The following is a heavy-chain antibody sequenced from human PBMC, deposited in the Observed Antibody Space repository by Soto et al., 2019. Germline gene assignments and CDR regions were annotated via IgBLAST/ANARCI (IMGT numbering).Heavy chain of an antibody. J-gene: IGHJ4*02. Sequence: PSETLSLTCSVSGGSMSEYFWSWIRQSPGKGLEWIGYIYYLGSTDYNPSLKSRVTISVDTSKRQFPLRLTSVTAADTAVYYCARDGYDGSGSPYPAYWGPGTQVTV. CDR3: ARDGYDGSGSPYPAY. V-gene: IGHV4-59*01. CDR1: GGSMSEYF. CDR2: IYYLGST. D-gene: IGHD3-10*01.